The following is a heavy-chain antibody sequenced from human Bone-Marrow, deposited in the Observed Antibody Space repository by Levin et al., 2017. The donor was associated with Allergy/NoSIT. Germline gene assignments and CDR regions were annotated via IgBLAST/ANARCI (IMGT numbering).Heavy chain of an antibody. CDR2: IRSKANSYAT. Sequence: GESLKISCAASGFTFSGSAMHWVRQASGKGLEWVGRIRSKANSYATAYAASVKGRFTISRDDSKNTAYLQMNSLKTEDTAVYYCTRLVALKLDYYYGMDVWGQGTTVTVSS. D-gene: IGHD2-15*01. CDR3: TRLVALKLDYYYGMDV. CDR1: GFTFSGSA. V-gene: IGHV3-73*01. J-gene: IGHJ6*02.